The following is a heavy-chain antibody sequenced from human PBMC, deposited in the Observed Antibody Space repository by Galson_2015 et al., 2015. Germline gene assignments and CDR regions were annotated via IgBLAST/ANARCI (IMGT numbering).Heavy chain of an antibody. D-gene: IGHD4-23*01. CDR3: ARRSYYGGDSNWYFEV. J-gene: IGHJ2*01. Sequence: QSGAEVTKPGESLQISCRGSGSTFPSYWIAWVRQMPGKGLEWMGIIYHGDSDTKYSPSFEGQVLITADKSLTTAYLHWGSLKASDSAMYYGARRSYYGGDSNWYFEVWGPGTLVAVSS. V-gene: IGHV5-51*01. CDR2: IYHGDSDT. CDR1: GSTFPSYW.